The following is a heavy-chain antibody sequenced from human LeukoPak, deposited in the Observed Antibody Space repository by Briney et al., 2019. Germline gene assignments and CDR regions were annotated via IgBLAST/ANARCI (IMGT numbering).Heavy chain of an antibody. Sequence: GGSLRLSCAASGFTFSYYDMHWVPQATGEGLEWVSFINTAGDPFYLGSVKGRFTVSRENGKNSLYLQMNSLRVVDTGVYFCARGGRSDVWSGELDFWGQGTLVTVSS. CDR1: GFTFSYYD. CDR3: ARGGRSDVWSGELDF. D-gene: IGHD3-3*01. V-gene: IGHV3-13*05. J-gene: IGHJ4*02. CDR2: INTAGDP.